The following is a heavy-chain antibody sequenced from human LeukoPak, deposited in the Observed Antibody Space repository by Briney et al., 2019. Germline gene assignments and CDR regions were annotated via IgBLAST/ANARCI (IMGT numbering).Heavy chain of an antibody. CDR2: IKQDGSEK. Sequence: GGSLRLSCAASGFTFSSYWMSWVRQAPGKGLEWVANIKQDGSEKYYVDSVKGRFTISRDNAKNSLYLQMNSLRAEDTAVYYCVRMRGPERRHCFDYWSQGALLIVSS. J-gene: IGHJ4*02. CDR1: GFTFSSYW. CDR3: VRMRGPERRHCFDY. D-gene: IGHD1-1*01. V-gene: IGHV3-7*01.